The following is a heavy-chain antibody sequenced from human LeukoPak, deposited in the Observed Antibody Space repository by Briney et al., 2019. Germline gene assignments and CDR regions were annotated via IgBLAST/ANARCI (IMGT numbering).Heavy chain of an antibody. CDR3: ARDRGWRLLDY. J-gene: IGHJ4*02. Sequence: GGSLRLSCAASGFTFTSYWMTWVRQAPGKGLEWLANIGGDGGKKFYVDSVKGRFTISRDNADNSLYLQMNSLRVEDTAVYYCARDRGWRLLDYWGQGTLVTVSS. D-gene: IGHD6-25*01. CDR2: IGGDGGKK. CDR1: GFTFTSYW. V-gene: IGHV3-7*01.